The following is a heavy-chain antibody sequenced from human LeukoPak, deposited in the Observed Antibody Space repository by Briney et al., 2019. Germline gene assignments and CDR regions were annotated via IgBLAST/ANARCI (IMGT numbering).Heavy chain of an antibody. CDR1: GLTFSTSP. CDR2: SGTSGDT. Sequence: PGGSLRLSCAASGLTFSTSPMNWVRLAPGNRLEWVSTSGTSGDTYYADSVKGRFTISRDNSKSTLSLQMANLRVEDTAVYYCATTTPGNYPYDYWGQGTLVTVSP. CDR3: ATTTPGNYPYDY. J-gene: IGHJ4*02. D-gene: IGHD3-22*01. V-gene: IGHV3-23*01.